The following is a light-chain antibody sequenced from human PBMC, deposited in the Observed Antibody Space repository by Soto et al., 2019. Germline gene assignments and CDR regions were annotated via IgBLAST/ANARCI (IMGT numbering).Light chain of an antibody. V-gene: IGKV1-9*01. Sequence: QLTQSPSSLSASVGDRVTITCRASQGISSNLAWYQQKPGKVPKLLISAASTLQSGVPSRLSGSGSGTDFTLTISSLQPEDFATYYCQQFKSYPLTFGGGTKVDIK. CDR1: QGISSN. CDR3: QQFKSYPLT. J-gene: IGKJ4*01. CDR2: AAS.